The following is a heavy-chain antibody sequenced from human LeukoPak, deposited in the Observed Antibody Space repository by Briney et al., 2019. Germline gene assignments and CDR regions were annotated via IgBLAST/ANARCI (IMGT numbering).Heavy chain of an antibody. Sequence: GGSLRLSCAASGFTFGGYSMNWVRQAPGKGLEWVSSISSSSSYIYYADSVKGRFTISRDNAKNSLYLQMNSLRAEDTAVYYCARDLTTVTFNWFDPWGQGTLVTVSS. J-gene: IGHJ5*02. V-gene: IGHV3-21*01. CDR3: ARDLTTVTFNWFDP. CDR1: GFTFGGYS. D-gene: IGHD4-17*01. CDR2: ISSSSSYI.